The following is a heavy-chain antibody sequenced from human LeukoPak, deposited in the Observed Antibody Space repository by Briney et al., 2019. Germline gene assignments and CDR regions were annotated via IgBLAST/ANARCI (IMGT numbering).Heavy chain of an antibody. Sequence: GGSLRLSCAASGFTFSSYSMNWVRQAPGKGLEWVSSISSSRSYIYYADSVKGRFTISRDNAKNSLYLQMNSLRAEDTAVYYCARENNWNDGLDYWGQGTLVTVSS. CDR1: GFTFSSYS. J-gene: IGHJ4*02. CDR3: ARENNWNDGLDY. CDR2: ISSSRSYI. V-gene: IGHV3-21*01. D-gene: IGHD1-1*01.